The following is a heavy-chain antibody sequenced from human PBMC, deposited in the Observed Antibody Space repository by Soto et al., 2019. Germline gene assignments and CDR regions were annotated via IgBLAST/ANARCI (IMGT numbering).Heavy chain of an antibody. CDR1: GFTVISHA. CDR3: APHVSCSGGSCQYDAFAI. V-gene: IGHV3-23*01. CDR2: VTADGGT. Sequence: EVQVLESGGGLVQPGGSLRLSCEGSGFTVISHAMTWIRQAPGKGPEWVSTVTADGGTYYADSVKGRLAMSRDTSENTLYLQMNSLGAEDTAAYYCAPHVSCSGGSCQYDAFAIRGQGTMVTVSS. J-gene: IGHJ3*02. D-gene: IGHD2-15*01.